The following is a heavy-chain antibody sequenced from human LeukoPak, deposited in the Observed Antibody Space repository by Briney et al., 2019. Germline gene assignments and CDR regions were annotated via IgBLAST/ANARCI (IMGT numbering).Heavy chain of an antibody. J-gene: IGHJ4*02. CDR1: GGSFSGYY. Sequence: SETLSLTCAVYGGSFSGYYWSWIRQPPGKRLEWIGEINHSGSTNYNPSLKSRVTISVDTSKNQFSLKLSSVTAADTAVYYCARRRGWQQRGYYFDYWGQGTLVTVSS. CDR3: ARRRGWQQRGYYFDY. D-gene: IGHD6-13*01. V-gene: IGHV4-34*01. CDR2: INHSGST.